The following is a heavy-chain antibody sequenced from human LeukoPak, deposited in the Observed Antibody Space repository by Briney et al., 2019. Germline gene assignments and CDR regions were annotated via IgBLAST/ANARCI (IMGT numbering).Heavy chain of an antibody. CDR2: IYTSGST. CDR3: ARDLKRLDAFDI. J-gene: IGHJ3*02. CDR1: GGSISSGSYY. Sequence: PSQTLSLTCTVSGGSISSGSYYWSWIRQPAGKGLEWIGRIYTSGSTNYNTSLKSRVTISVDTSKNQFSLKLSSVTAADTAVYYCARDLKRLDAFDIWGQGTMVTVSS. V-gene: IGHV4-61*02.